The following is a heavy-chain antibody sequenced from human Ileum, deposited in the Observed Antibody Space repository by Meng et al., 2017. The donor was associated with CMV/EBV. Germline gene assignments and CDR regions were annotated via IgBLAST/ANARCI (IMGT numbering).Heavy chain of an antibody. CDR2: IYYSGST. Sequence: GSLRLSCAVYGGSFSGYYWGWIRQPPGKGLEWIGSIYYSGSTYYNPSLKSRVTISVDTSKNQFSLKLSSVSAADTAVYYCARGCSSTSCYSDAFDIWGQGTMVTVSS. D-gene: IGHD2-2*01. V-gene: IGHV4-34*01. CDR1: GGSFSGYY. J-gene: IGHJ3*02. CDR3: ARGCSSTSCYSDAFDI.